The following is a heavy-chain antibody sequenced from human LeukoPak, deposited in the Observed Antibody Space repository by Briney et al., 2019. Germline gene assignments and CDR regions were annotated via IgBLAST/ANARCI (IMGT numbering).Heavy chain of an antibody. V-gene: IGHV4-39*07. CDR3: ARDQDLQGGDY. CDR2: IYYSART. Sequence: PSETLSLTCTVSGGSISSSNYYWGWIRQPPGKGLECIGSIYYSARTYYNPSLKSQVTISVDTSKNQFSLKLSSVTAADTAVYYCARDQDLQGGDYWGQGTLVTVSS. CDR1: GGSISSSNYY. D-gene: IGHD4-11*01. J-gene: IGHJ4*02.